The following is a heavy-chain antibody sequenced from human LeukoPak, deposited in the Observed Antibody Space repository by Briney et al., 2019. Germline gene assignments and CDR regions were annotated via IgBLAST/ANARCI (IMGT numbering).Heavy chain of an antibody. CDR2: ISGSGGFT. CDR3: AKGHGSTWYDGLYYFDY. D-gene: IGHD6-13*01. J-gene: IGHJ4*02. V-gene: IGHV3-23*01. Sequence: GGSLRLSCAASGFTFSSYAMSWVRQAPGKGLEWVSGISGSGGFTHYTDSLKGRFTISRDNSKNMLYLQMNSLRVEDTAVYYCAKGHGSTWYDGLYYFDYWGQGTLVTVSS. CDR1: GFTFSSYA.